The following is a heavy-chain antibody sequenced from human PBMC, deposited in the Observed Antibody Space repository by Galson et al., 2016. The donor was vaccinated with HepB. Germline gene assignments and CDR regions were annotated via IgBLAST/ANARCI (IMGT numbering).Heavy chain of an antibody. J-gene: IGHJ4*02. V-gene: IGHV4-59*01. CDR1: GGSISSYY. CDR2: IYYSGST. Sequence: TLSLTCTVSGGSISSYYWSWIRQPPGQGLEWIGYIYYSGSTSYNPSFKSRVTISVDTSKNQFSLKLKSVTAADTAVYYCARDRDSSSYYSLDYWGQGTPVTVSS. CDR3: ARDRDSSSYYSLDY. D-gene: IGHD3-22*01.